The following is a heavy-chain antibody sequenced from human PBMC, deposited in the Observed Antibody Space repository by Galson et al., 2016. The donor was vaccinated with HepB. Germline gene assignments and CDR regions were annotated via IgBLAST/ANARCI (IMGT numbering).Heavy chain of an antibody. D-gene: IGHD6-13*01. Sequence: SLRLSCATSGFTFSSYAMTWVRQAPGKGLECVSYISRSSTPIYYGDSVKGRFTISRDNAENSLYLQMNSLRDEDTAVYYCARDSGVSGADDYWGQGTLVIVSS. CDR2: ISRSSTPI. CDR1: GFTFSSYA. CDR3: ARDSGVSGADDY. J-gene: IGHJ4*02. V-gene: IGHV3-48*02.